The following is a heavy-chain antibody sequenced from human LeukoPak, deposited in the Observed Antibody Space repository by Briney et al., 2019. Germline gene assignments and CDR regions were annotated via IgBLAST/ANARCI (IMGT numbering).Heavy chain of an antibody. J-gene: IGHJ5*02. V-gene: IGHV1-2*02. CDR3: ARGARATKLGGWFDP. CDR1: GYTFTGYY. CDR2: INPNSGGT. Sequence: ASVKVSCKTSGYTFTGYYMHWVRQAPGQGREWMGWINPNSGGTNYAQKFQGRVTMTRDTSISTAYMALSRLRSDDTAVYYCARGARATKLGGWFDPWGQGTLVTVSS. D-gene: IGHD5-12*01.